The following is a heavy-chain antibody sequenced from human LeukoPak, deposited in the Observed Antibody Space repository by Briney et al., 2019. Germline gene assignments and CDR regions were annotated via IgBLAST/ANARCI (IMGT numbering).Heavy chain of an antibody. Sequence: ASVKVSCKASGYTFTGYYMHWVRQAPGQGLEWMGWFNPNSGVTKYAQKFQGRVTMTRDTSITTAYMELSSLRSDDTAVYYCARAKGYYDSSGCRNDGTFDSWGQGTLVTVSS. V-gene: IGHV1-2*02. D-gene: IGHD3-22*01. CDR1: GYTFTGYY. J-gene: IGHJ4*02. CDR2: FNPNSGVT. CDR3: ARAKGYYDSSGCRNDGTFDS.